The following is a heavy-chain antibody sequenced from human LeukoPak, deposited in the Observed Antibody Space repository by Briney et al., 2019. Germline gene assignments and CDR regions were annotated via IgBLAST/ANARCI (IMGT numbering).Heavy chain of an antibody. Sequence: GGSLRLSCAASGFTFSSYGMHWVRQAPGKGLEWVAVISYDGSNKYYADSVKGRLTISRDNSKNTLYLQMNSLRAEDTAVYYCARGYSIFDYWGQGTLVTVSS. V-gene: IGHV3-30*03. CDR3: ARGYSIFDY. CDR2: ISYDGSNK. J-gene: IGHJ4*02. D-gene: IGHD6-13*01. CDR1: GFTFSSYG.